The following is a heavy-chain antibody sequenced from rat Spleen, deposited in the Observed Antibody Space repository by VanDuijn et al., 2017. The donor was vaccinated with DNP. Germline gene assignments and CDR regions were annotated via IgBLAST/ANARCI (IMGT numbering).Heavy chain of an antibody. D-gene: IGHD1-4*01. V-gene: IGHV5-7*01. CDR2: ISNSGSRT. Sequence: EVQLVESGGGLVQPGRSLKLSCVASGFIFSDYDMSWVRQAPTKGLEWIATISNSGSRTYYPDSVKGRFTISRNNAKSSLSLQMNSLKSEDTATYYCARLPGYNYWYFDFWGPGTMVTVSS. CDR3: ARLPGYNYWYFDF. CDR1: GFIFSDYD. J-gene: IGHJ1*01.